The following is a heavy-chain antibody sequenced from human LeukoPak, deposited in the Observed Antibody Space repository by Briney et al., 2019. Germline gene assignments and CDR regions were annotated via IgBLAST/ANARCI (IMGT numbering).Heavy chain of an antibody. J-gene: IGHJ3*02. Sequence: GGSLRLSCAASGFTFRNYGMHWVRQAPGKGLEWVAIIWYDGSNKYYEDSVKGRFTISRDNAKNSLYLQMNSLRAEDTAVYYCSGAFDIWGQGTMVTVSS. CDR2: IWYDGSNK. CDR1: GFTFRNYG. CDR3: SGAFDI. V-gene: IGHV3-33*03.